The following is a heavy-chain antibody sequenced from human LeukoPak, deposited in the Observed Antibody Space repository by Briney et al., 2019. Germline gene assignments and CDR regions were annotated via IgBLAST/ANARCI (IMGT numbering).Heavy chain of an antibody. D-gene: IGHD3-3*02. V-gene: IGHV3-33*01. Sequence: GRSLRLSCAASGFTFNNYGMHWVRQAPGKGLEWVAFIRYDGSDKYYADSVKGRFTISRDNSKNTVYLQMNSLRDEDTAVYFCARLLATWDYYYMDVWGKGTTVTVSS. CDR2: IRYDGSDK. J-gene: IGHJ6*03. CDR1: GFTFNNYG. CDR3: ARLLATWDYYYMDV.